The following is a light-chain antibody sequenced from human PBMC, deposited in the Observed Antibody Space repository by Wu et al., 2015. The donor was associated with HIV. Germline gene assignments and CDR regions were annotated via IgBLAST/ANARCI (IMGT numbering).Light chain of an antibody. CDR2: AAS. CDR3: QQYGRSPYT. CDR1: QSVSSGY. Sequence: EIVLTQSPGTLSLSPGDGATLSCRASQSVSSGYLAWYQQKPGQAPRLLIYAASFRATGIPDRFSGSGSGTDFTLTISRLEPEDFAVYYCQQYGRSPYTFGQGTKLEIK. V-gene: IGKV3-20*01. J-gene: IGKJ2*01.